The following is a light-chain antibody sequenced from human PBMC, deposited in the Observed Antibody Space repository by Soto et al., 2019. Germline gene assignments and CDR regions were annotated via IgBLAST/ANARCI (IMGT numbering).Light chain of an antibody. CDR1: QSLVYSDGNTY. J-gene: IGKJ3*01. V-gene: IGKV2-24*01. CDR2: QTS. CDR3: MQGIQFPFT. Sequence: EIVMTQTPLSSPVTLGQPASISCRSSQSLVYSDGNTYLTWLQQRPGQPPRLLIYQTSHRFSGVPGRFSGSGAGTDFTLKISRVEDEDVVVYYCMQGIQFPFTFGPGTTVDIK.